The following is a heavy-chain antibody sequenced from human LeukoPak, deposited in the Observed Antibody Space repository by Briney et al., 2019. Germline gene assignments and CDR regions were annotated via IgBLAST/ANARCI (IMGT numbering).Heavy chain of an antibody. J-gene: IGHJ4*02. Sequence: GASVKVSFKGSGYTFIDYGISWVRQAPGQGLEWMGRIIPILGIANYAQKFQGRVTITADKSTSTAYMELSSLRSEDTAVYYCAREGQLVVFDYWGQGTLVTVSS. CDR3: AREGQLVVFDY. CDR2: IIPILGIA. CDR1: GYTFIDYG. D-gene: IGHD2-8*02. V-gene: IGHV1-69*04.